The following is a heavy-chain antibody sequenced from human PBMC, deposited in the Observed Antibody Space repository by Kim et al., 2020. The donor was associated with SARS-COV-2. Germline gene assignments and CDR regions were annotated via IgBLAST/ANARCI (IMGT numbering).Heavy chain of an antibody. D-gene: IGHD3-16*01. Sequence: DSVKGRFTIARDNSKNTLYLQMNSLRAEDTAVYYCAKDPRGGLGALAFDYWGQGTLVTVSS. CDR3: AKDPRGGLGALAFDY. V-gene: IGHV3-30*02. J-gene: IGHJ4*02.